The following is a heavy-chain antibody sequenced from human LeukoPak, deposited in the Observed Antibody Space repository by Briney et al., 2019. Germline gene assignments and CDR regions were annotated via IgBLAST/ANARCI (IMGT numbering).Heavy chain of an antibody. D-gene: IGHD3-22*01. V-gene: IGHV3-53*01. Sequence: PGGSLRLSCAASGFTFSSNYMSWVRQAPGKGLEWVSVIYSGGSTYYADSVKGRLTISRDNSKNTLYLEMNSLRAEDTAVYYCAACYDSSGYYDYWGQGTLVTVSS. CDR3: AACYDSSGYYDY. J-gene: IGHJ4*02. CDR1: GFTFSSNY. CDR2: IYSGGST.